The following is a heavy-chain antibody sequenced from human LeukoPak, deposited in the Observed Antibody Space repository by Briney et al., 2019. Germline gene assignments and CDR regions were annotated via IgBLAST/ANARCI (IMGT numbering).Heavy chain of an antibody. CDR2: ISAYNGNT. J-gene: IGHJ4*02. CDR3: ARDSFHSSSWYVRGDY. D-gene: IGHD6-13*01. V-gene: IGHV1-18*01. CDR1: GYTFTSYG. Sequence: ASVKVSCKASGYTFTSYGISRVRQAPGQGLEWMGWISAYNGNTNYAQKLQGRVTMTTDTSTSTAYMELRSLRSDDTAVYYCARDSFHSSSWYVRGDYWGQGTLGTVSS.